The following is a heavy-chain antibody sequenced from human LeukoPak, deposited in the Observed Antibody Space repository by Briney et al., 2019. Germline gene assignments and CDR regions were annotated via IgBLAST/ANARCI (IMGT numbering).Heavy chain of an antibody. Sequence: SETLSLTCAVYGGSFSGYYWSWIRQPPGMGLEWIGEINHSGSTNYNPSLKSRVTISVDTSKKQFSLKLSSVTAADTAVYYCVTYYFDSSGPKKNYWGQGTLVTVSS. J-gene: IGHJ4*02. CDR2: INHSGST. D-gene: IGHD3-22*01. CDR1: GGSFSGYY. CDR3: VTYYFDSSGPKKNY. V-gene: IGHV4-34*01.